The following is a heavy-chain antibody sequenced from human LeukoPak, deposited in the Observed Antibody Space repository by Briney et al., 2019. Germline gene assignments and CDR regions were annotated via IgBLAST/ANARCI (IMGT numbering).Heavy chain of an antibody. CDR2: IGSSGGST. Sequence: GVSLRLSCEASGFTFSSYAMSWVRQAPGKGLEWVSAIGSSGGSTYYADSVKGRFTISRDNSKNTLYLQMNSLRAEDSAIYYCATQRGYCSDGNCYFDYWGQGNLVTVSS. CDR1: GFTFSSYA. D-gene: IGHD2-15*01. V-gene: IGHV3-23*01. J-gene: IGHJ4*02. CDR3: ATQRGYCSDGNCYFDY.